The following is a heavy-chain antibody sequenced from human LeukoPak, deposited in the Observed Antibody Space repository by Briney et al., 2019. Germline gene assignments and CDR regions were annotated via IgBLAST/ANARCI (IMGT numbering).Heavy chain of an antibody. CDR1: GYTFTSYG. CDR2: NIPIFGTA. Sequence: GASVKASCKASGYTFTSYGISWVRRAPGQGLEWMGGNIPIFGTANYAQKFQGRVTITADESTSTAYMELSSLRSEDTAVYYCARDRIAAAGAFDYWGQGTLVTVSS. D-gene: IGHD6-13*01. J-gene: IGHJ4*02. V-gene: IGHV1-69*13. CDR3: ARDRIAAAGAFDY.